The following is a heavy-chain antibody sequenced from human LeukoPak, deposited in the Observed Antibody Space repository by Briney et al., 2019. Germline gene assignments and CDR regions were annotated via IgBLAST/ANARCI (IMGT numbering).Heavy chain of an antibody. D-gene: IGHD2-2*01. CDR1: GFTFSSYS. CDR2: ISSSSSYI. J-gene: IGHJ4*02. V-gene: IGHV3-21*01. CDR3: ARDRSTSSNSIYYFDY. Sequence: GGSLRLSCAASGFTFSSYSMNWVRQAPGKGLEWVSSISSSSSYIYYADSVKGRFTISRDNAKNSLYLQMSSLRAEDTAVYYCARDRSTSSNSIYYFDYWGQGTLVTVSS.